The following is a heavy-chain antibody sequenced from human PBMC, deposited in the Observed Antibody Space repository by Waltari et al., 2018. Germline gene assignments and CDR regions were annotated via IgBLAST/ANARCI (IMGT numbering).Heavy chain of an antibody. CDR1: GESMSSGDW. D-gene: IGHD2-15*01. CDR2: IRRRGRT. Sequence: QMQMQESGPGLVKPSGTLSVTCTVSGESMSSGDWWSWVRQSPEKGLEWIGEIRRRGRTQYNPSLESRVSISIDPSSNLCCLKMTSTTAADTAVYYCARDRGRGIYLDSWGRGTLVTVS. CDR3: ARDRGRGIYLDS. J-gene: IGHJ4*02. V-gene: IGHV4-4*02.